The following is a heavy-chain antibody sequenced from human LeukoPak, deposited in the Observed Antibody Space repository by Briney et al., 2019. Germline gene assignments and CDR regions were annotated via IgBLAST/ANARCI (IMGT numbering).Heavy chain of an antibody. Sequence: SETLSLTCTVSGGSISSYYWSWIRQPAGKGLEWIRRTYTSGSINYNPSLKSRVTMSVDTSKNQFSLKLRSVTAADTAVYYCVRGGYYYGPSDWGQGTLVTVSS. D-gene: IGHD3-10*01. V-gene: IGHV4-4*07. CDR1: GGSISSYY. CDR3: VRGGYYYGPSD. J-gene: IGHJ4*02. CDR2: TYTSGSI.